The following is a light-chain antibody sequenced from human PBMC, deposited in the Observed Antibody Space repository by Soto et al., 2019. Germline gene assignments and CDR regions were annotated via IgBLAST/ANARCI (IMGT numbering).Light chain of an antibody. V-gene: IGKV1-5*03. CDR1: QSISSW. Sequence: DIQMTQSPSTLSASVGDGVTINCRASQSISSWLAWYQQKPGKAPNLMIYQASTLEGGVPSRFSGSGSGTECSLTISSLQPDDVATYFCQQYNTYTWTFGQGTKVDI. CDR2: QAS. J-gene: IGKJ1*01. CDR3: QQYNTYTWT.